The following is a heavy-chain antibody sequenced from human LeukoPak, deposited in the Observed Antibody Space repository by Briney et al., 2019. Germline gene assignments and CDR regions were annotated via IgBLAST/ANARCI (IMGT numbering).Heavy chain of an antibody. V-gene: IGHV6-1*01. J-gene: IGHJ6*02. CDR2: TYYRYKWYN. CDR3: ARGWGMDV. Sequence: SQTLSLTSAISGDSVSSNSAAWNWIRQSPSRGLEWLGRTYYRYKWYNDYAVSVKSRITNNPETSKNQFSLQLNSVTPEDTAVCYCARGWGMDVWGQGTTVTVSS. D-gene: IGHD2-15*01. CDR1: GDSVSSNSAA.